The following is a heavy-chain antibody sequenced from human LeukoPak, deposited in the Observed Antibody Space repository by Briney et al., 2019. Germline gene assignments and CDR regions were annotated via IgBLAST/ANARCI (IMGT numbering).Heavy chain of an antibody. J-gene: IGHJ4*02. Sequence: ASVKVSCKASGGTFSSYAISWVRQAPGQGLEWMGGIIPIFGTANYAQKFQGRVTITTDESTSTAYMELSSLRTEDTAVYYCARGYGDYDPFDYWGQGTLVTVSS. V-gene: IGHV1-69*05. D-gene: IGHD4-17*01. CDR1: GGTFSSYA. CDR2: IIPIFGTA. CDR3: ARGYGDYDPFDY.